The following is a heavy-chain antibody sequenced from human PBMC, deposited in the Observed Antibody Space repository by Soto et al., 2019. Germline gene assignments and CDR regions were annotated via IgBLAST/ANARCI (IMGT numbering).Heavy chain of an antibody. CDR2: IIPIFGTA. V-gene: IGHV1-69*12. Sequence: QVQLVQSGAEVKKPGSSVKVSCKASGGTFSSYAINWVRQAPGQGLEWMGGIIPIFGTANYAQKFQGRVTITADESTSAAYVELSSLRSEDTAVYYCARGSGGSSYYSYGMDVWGQGTTVTVSS. J-gene: IGHJ6*02. CDR1: GGTFSSYA. D-gene: IGHD2-15*01. CDR3: ARGSGGSSYYSYGMDV.